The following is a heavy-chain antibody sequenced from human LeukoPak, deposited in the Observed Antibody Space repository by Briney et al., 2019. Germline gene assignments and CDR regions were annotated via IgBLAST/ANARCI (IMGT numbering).Heavy chain of an antibody. CDR2: ISCDGSNK. Sequence: GRSLRLSCAASGFTFSSYAMHWVRQAPGKGLEWVAVISCDGSNKYYADSVKGRFTISRDNSKNTLYLQMNSLRAEDTAVYYCARDRVGYYGSGSYYGLLDYWGQGTLVTVSS. CDR3: ARDRVGYYGSGSYYGLLDY. D-gene: IGHD3-10*01. CDR1: GFTFSSYA. J-gene: IGHJ4*02. V-gene: IGHV3-30-3*01.